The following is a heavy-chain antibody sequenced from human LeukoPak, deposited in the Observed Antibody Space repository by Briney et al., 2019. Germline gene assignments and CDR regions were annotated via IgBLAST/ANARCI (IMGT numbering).Heavy chain of an antibody. CDR1: GGSVNNYY. V-gene: IGHV3-53*01. Sequence: PSETLSLTCTVSGGSVNNYYWNWIRQSPGKGLEWVSVIYSGGSTYYADSVKGRFTISRDNSKNTLYLQMNSLRAEDTAVYYCARMGSTVGPLWGQGTLVTVSS. D-gene: IGHD4-23*01. J-gene: IGHJ4*02. CDR2: IYSGGST. CDR3: ARMGSTVGPL.